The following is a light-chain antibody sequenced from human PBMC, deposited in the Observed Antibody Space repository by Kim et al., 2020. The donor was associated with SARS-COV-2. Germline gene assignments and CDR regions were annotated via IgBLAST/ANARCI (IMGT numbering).Light chain of an antibody. CDR3: QVWYSSSDHPV. V-gene: IGLV3-21*04. Sequence: SYELTQPPSVSVAPGKTARITCGGNNIGSKSVHWYQQKPGQAPVLVIYYDSDRPSGIPERFSGSNSGNTATLTISRVEARDEAYSYCQVWYSSSDHPVFG. CDR1: NIGSKS. CDR2: YDS. J-gene: IGLJ3*02.